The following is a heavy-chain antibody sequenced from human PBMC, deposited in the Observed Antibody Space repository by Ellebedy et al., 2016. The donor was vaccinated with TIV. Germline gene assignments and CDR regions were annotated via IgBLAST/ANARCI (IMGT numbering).Heavy chain of an antibody. J-gene: IGHJ4*02. Sequence: GESLKISXEVSAHTFRGYAMDWVRQAPGKGLEWVALISYDGTNKDYADSVKGRFTISRDSSKNTLYLQMNNLGPEDTAVYYCATETGTHWGQGTLVTVSS. V-gene: IGHV3-30-3*01. CDR3: ATETGTH. CDR1: AHTFRGYA. D-gene: IGHD1-1*01. CDR2: ISYDGTNK.